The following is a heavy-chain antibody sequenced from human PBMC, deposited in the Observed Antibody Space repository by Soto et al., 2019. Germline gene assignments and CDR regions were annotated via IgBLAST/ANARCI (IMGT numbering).Heavy chain of an antibody. CDR3: ARDRSISTNCTRPVCYYYYGMDV. CDR2: IWYDGSNK. D-gene: IGHD2-2*01. V-gene: IGHV3-33*01. CDR1: GFTFSNYG. J-gene: IGHJ6*02. Sequence: QVQLVESGGGVVQPGRSLRLSCAASGFTFSNYGMHWVRQAPGKGLEWVAIIWYDGSNKYYADSVKGRFTISRDNSKNTLYLQMNSLRAEDTAVYYCARDRSISTNCTRPVCYYYYGMDVWGQGTTVTVSS.